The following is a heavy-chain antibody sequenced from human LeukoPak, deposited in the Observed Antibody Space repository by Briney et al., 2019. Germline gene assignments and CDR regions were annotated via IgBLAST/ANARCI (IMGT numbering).Heavy chain of an antibody. Sequence: SETLSLTCAVYGGSFSGYYWSWIRQPPGKGLEWIGEINHSRSTNYNPSLKSRVTISVDTSKNQFSLKLSSVTAADTAVYYCARTRYYDFWSGYYGPKHKDYVHYFDYWGQGTLVTVSS. CDR1: GGSFSGYY. D-gene: IGHD3-3*01. J-gene: IGHJ4*02. CDR2: INHSRST. V-gene: IGHV4-34*01. CDR3: ARTRYYDFWSGYYGPKHKDYVHYFDY.